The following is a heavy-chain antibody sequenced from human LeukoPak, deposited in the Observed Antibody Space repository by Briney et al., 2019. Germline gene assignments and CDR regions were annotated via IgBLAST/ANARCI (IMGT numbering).Heavy chain of an antibody. CDR1: GGTFSSYA. J-gene: IGHJ6*03. D-gene: IGHD3-22*01. V-gene: IGHV1-69*13. CDR3: ARGGRYYDSSGYFYYYYMDV. CDR2: IIPIFGTA. Sequence: VASVKVSCKASGGTFSSYAISWVRQAPGQGLEWMGGIIPIFGTANYAQKFQGRVTITADESTSTAYMELSSLRSEDTAVYYCARGGRYYDSSGYFYYYYMDVWGKGTTVTVSS.